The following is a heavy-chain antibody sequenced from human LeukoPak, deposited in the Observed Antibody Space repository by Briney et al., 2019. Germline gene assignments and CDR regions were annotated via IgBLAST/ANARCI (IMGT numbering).Heavy chain of an antibody. V-gene: IGHV1-2*02. D-gene: IGHD1-26*01. J-gene: IGHJ5*02. CDR1: GYTFTDSY. CDR3: VVGAIGPSPYNWFDP. CDR2: INPNSGGT. Sequence: GASVKVSCKASGYTFTDSYIHWLRQAPGQGLEWMGWINPNSGGTNYAQKFQGRVTMTRDTSISTAYMELSRLRSDDTAVYYCVVGAIGPSPYNWFDPWGQGTLVTVSS.